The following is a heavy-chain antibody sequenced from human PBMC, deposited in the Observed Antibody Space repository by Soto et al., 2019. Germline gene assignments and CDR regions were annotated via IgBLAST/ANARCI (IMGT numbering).Heavy chain of an antibody. Sequence: SETLSLTCTVSGGSISSSIYYWGWIRQPPGRGLEWIGIIDYSGTTYYKPYLKSRLTMSVDTSKNHFSLNLSFVTAADTAVYYCARRTGSSTYYFDYWGQGALVTVSS. V-gene: IGHV4-39*02. D-gene: IGHD6-6*01. CDR2: IDYSGTT. CDR1: GGSISSSIYY. CDR3: ARRTGSSTYYFDY. J-gene: IGHJ4*02.